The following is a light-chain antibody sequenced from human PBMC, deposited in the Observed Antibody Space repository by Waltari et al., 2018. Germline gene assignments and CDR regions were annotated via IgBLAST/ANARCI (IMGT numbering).Light chain of an antibody. CDR2: TNS. CDR3: ASWDDSLIGPG. V-gene: IGLV1-44*01. Sequence: QSVLTQPPSASGTPGQTVTISCSGTTSNIGYNTVTWYQQFPGAAPKLLIYTNSQRPSGVPVRFYASKSGTSASLVISRLQSEDEADYYCASWDDSLIGPGFGGGTKLTVL. CDR1: TSNIGYNT. J-gene: IGLJ2*01.